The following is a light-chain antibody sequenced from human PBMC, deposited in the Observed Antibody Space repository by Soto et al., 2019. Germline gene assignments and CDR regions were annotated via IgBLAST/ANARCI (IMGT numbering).Light chain of an antibody. J-gene: IGKJ1*01. V-gene: IGKV1-5*03. CDR3: LQYYDYSWS. Sequence: DVQMTQSPSTLSASVGDRVTITCRASQNIGDWLAWFQQKPGRAPNLLIYTASNLESGVPSTFSGSASGTELTLTICSLQPADCATYYCLQYYDYSWSFGQGTKVEI. CDR1: QNIGDW. CDR2: TAS.